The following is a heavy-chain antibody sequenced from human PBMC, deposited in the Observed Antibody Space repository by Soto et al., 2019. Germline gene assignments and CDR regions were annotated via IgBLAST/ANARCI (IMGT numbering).Heavy chain of an antibody. D-gene: IGHD2-2*01. Sequence: GGSLRLSCAASGFTFSNYWMHWVRQAPGKGLAWVSRVNNDETITTYADSVKGRFTISRDNAKNTLFLQMNSLRAEDTAVYYCARAGPETCSSTNCRAHSPDVWGKGTTVTVSS. J-gene: IGHJ6*04. V-gene: IGHV3-74*01. CDR2: VNNDETIT. CDR3: ARAGPETCSSTNCRAHSPDV. CDR1: GFTFSNYW.